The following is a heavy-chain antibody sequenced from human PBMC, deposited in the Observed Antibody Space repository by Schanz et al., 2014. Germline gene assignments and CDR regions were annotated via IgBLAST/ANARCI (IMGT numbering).Heavy chain of an antibody. CDR3: ARGAGGGSGTYYGAYYNYYYMDV. J-gene: IGHJ6*03. CDR1: GFTFSSYG. V-gene: IGHV3-33*01. D-gene: IGHD3-10*01. CDR2: IWYDGSNK. Sequence: QVQLVESGGGVVQPGRSLRLSCAASGFTFSSYGMHWVRQAPGKGLEWVAIIWYDGSNKYYADSVKGRFIISRDNSKNNAKNTLYVQMNSLRAEDTAVYYCARGAGGGSGTYYGAYYNYYYMDVWGKGTTVTVSS.